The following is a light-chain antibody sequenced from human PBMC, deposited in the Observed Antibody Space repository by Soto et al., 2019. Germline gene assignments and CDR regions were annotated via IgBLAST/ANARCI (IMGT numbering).Light chain of an antibody. CDR3: QQYDNWRT. V-gene: IGKV3-15*01. J-gene: IGKJ1*01. Sequence: EIVMTQSPATLSVSPGERATLSCRASQSVRSNLAWYQQKPGQAPRLLIYDASTRATGIPARISGSGSGTEFTLTINSLQSEVFAVYYCQQYDNWRTFGQGTKVEIK. CDR1: QSVRSN. CDR2: DAS.